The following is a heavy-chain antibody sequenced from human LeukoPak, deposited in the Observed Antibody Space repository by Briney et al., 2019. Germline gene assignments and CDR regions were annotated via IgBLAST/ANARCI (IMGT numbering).Heavy chain of an antibody. CDR3: ARHPRDDYGGFGLDS. CDR2: LYYNGST. Sequence: PSETLSLTCTVSGGSIRANSYYWAWIRQPPRKGLEWIGALYYNGSTYLNPSLKSRVTISVDTSRNHFSLSLNSVTAADTATYYCARHPRDDYGGFGLDSWGQGILVSVYS. D-gene: IGHD4-23*01. V-gene: IGHV4-39*01. CDR1: GGSIRANSYY. J-gene: IGHJ4*02.